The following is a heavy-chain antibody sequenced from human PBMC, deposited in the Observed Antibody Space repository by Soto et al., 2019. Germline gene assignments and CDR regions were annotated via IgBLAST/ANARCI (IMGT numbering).Heavy chain of an antibody. J-gene: IGHJ5*02. D-gene: IGHD6-13*01. Sequence: SVKVSCKASGGTFSSYAISWARQAPGQGLEWMGGIIPIFGTANYAQKFQGRVTITADKSTSTAYMELSSLRSEDTAVYYCARELRIAAAANWFDPWGQGTLVTVSS. CDR1: GGTFSSYA. V-gene: IGHV1-69*06. CDR2: IIPIFGTA. CDR3: ARELRIAAAANWFDP.